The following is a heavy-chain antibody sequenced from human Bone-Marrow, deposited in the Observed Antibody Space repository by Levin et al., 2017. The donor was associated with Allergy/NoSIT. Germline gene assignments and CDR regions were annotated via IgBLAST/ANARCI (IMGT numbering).Heavy chain of an antibody. CDR2: ISSSGSTI. Sequence: GGSLRLSCAASGFTFSSYEMNWVRQAPGKGLEWVSYISSSGSTIYYADSVKGRFTISRDNAKNSLYLQMNSLRAEDTAVYYCARAFGDYDTGWYFDLWGRGTLVTVSS. D-gene: IGHD4-17*01. J-gene: IGHJ2*01. CDR1: GFTFSSYE. CDR3: ARAFGDYDTGWYFDL. V-gene: IGHV3-48*03.